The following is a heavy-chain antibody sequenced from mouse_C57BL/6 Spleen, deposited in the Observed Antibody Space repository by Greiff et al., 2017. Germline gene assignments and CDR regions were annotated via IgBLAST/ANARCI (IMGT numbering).Heavy chain of an antibody. J-gene: IGHJ4*01. CDR2: ISSGSSTI. CDR1: GFTFSDYG. V-gene: IGHV5-17*01. CDR3: ARSYDGYYGYYAMDY. Sequence: EVKLVESGGGLVKPGGSLKLSCAASGFTFSDYGMHWVRQAPEKGLEWVAYISSGSSTIYYADTGKGRFTISRDNAKNTLFLHMTSLRSEDTAMYYCARSYDGYYGYYAMDYWGQGTSVTVSS. D-gene: IGHD2-3*01.